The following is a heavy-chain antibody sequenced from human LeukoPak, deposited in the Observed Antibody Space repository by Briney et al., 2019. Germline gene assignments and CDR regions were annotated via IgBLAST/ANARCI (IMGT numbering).Heavy chain of an antibody. CDR1: GYSISSGYY. V-gene: IGHV4-38-2*02. CDR2: IYRSGST. J-gene: IGHJ6*03. CDR3: ARGLGGASYYIDV. Sequence: SETLSLTCTVSGYSISSGYYWVWIRQPPGKGLEWIGSIYRSGSTNYNPSLKSRVTISIDTSNNQFSLKLSSVTAADTAMYYCARGLGGASYYIDVWGRGTTVTISS. D-gene: IGHD3-9*01.